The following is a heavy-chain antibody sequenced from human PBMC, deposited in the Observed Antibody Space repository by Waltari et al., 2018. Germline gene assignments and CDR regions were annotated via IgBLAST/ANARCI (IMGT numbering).Heavy chain of an antibody. J-gene: IGHJ4*02. CDR2: ISAYNGNT. D-gene: IGHD3-22*01. CDR1: GYTFTSYG. CDR3: ARVNYYDSSGYYSSHYYFDY. V-gene: IGHV1-18*01. Sequence: QVQLVQSGAEVKKPGASVKVSCKASGYTFTSYGISWVRQAPGQGLEWMGWISAYNGNTNYAQKLQGRVTMTTDTSTSTAYMELRSLRSDDTAVYYCARVNYYDSSGYYSSHYYFDYWGQGTLVTVSS.